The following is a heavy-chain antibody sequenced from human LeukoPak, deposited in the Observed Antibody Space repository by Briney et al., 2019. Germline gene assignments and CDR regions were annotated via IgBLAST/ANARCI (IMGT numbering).Heavy chain of an antibody. V-gene: IGHV3-11*04. CDR3: ARGHWGLDY. Sequence: PGGSLRLSCTVSGFTFSDHYMTWIRQAPGKGLETVSYIYNGGDTIYYADSVRGRFTISRDNAESSLYLQMNSLRAEDTAVYYCARGHWGLDYWGRGTLVTVSS. CDR2: IYNGGDTI. CDR1: GFTFSDHY. D-gene: IGHD7-27*01. J-gene: IGHJ4*02.